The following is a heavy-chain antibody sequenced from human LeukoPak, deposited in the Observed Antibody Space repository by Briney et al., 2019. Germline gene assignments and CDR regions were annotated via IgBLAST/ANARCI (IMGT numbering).Heavy chain of an antibody. Sequence: PSETLSLTCAVYGGSFSGYYWSWIRQPPGNGLEWIGEINHSGSTNYNPSLKSRVTISVDTSKNQFSLKLSSVTAADTAVYYCARGSRIAAYVNWFDPWGQGTLVTVSS. J-gene: IGHJ5*02. CDR2: INHSGST. D-gene: IGHD6-13*01. CDR3: ARGSRIAAYVNWFDP. V-gene: IGHV4-34*01. CDR1: GGSFSGYY.